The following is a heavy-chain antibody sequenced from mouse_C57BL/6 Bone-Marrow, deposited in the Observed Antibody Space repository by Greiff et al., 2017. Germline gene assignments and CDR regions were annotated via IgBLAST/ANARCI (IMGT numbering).Heavy chain of an antibody. Sequence: QVQLQQSGAELVRPGASVTLSCKASGYTFTNYEMHWVKQTPVHGLEWIGAIDPETGGTAYNQKFKGKAILTADKSSSTAYMELRSLTSEDSAVYYCTRVTSGYWGQGTTLTVSS. CDR3: TRVTSGY. CDR1: GYTFTNYE. CDR2: IDPETGGT. V-gene: IGHV1-15*01. D-gene: IGHD2-12*01. J-gene: IGHJ2*01.